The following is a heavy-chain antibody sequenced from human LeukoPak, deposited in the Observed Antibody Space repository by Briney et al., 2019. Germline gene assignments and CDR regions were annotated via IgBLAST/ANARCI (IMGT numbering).Heavy chain of an antibody. CDR2: INQDGSEI. D-gene: IGHD7-27*01. J-gene: IGHJ4*02. V-gene: IGHV3-7*01. CDR3: ARGENWAFGY. CDR1: EFTISNYW. Sequence: PGGSLRLSCAASEFTISNYWMSWVRQAPGKGLEWVANINQDGSEINYVDSVKGRFTISRDNAKDSLYLQMNSLRAGDTAVYYCARGENWAFGYCGQGTLVTVSS.